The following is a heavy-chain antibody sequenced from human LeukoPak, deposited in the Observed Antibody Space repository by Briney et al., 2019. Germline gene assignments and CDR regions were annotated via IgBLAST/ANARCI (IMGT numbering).Heavy chain of an antibody. CDR3: VVVLVPAAVWQFDV. Sequence: GGSLRLSCVASGYPFSQHGIHWVRQAPGRGLEWVAVIWPDGNKKEYADSVRGRFIVSKDNSENTLSLQMNSLRAEDTAVYYCVVVLVPAAVWQFDVWGRGTLVTVSS. J-gene: IGHJ2*01. CDR1: GYPFSQHG. V-gene: IGHV3-33*01. D-gene: IGHD2-2*01. CDR2: IWPDGNKK.